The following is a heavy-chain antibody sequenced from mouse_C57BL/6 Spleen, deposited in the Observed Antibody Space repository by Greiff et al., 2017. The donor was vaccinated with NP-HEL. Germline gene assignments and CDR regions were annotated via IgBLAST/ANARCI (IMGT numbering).Heavy chain of an antibody. CDR2: ISSGGSYT. CDR1: GFTFSSYG. V-gene: IGHV5-6*01. J-gene: IGHJ2*01. CDR3: ARPLLRGALDY. D-gene: IGHD1-1*01. Sequence: EVQLVESGGDLVKPGGSLKLSCAASGFTFSSYGMSWVRQTPDKRLEWVATISSGGSYTYYPDSVKGRFTISRDNAKNTLYLQMSSLKSEDTAMYYCARPLLRGALDYWGQGTTLTVSS.